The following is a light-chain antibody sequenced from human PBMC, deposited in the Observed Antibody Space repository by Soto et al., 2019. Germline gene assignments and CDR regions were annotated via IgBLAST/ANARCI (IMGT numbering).Light chain of an antibody. CDR2: AAS. Sequence: AVQMTQSPSSLSASVGDRVTITCQASQGVRNDIGWYQQKPGKAPKLLIYAASILQGGVPSRFSGSGSGTHFTVTVIILKPEDSATYYCLQEHIDPLTFGGGTKVEIK. V-gene: IGKV1-6*01. CDR1: QGVRND. J-gene: IGKJ4*01. CDR3: LQEHIDPLT.